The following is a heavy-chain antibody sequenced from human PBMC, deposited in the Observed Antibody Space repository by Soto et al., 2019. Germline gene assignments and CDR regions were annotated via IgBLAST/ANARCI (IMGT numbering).Heavy chain of an antibody. Sequence: QLTLKESGPTLVKATQTLTLTCTFSGFSLSTSGVGVGWIRQPPGKALEWLALIYWDDDKRYSPSLKSRLTITKDTPKTQVVLTMTNMDPVDTATYYCAHRSYTWNYVVGAGWFDPWGQGTLVTVSS. V-gene: IGHV2-5*02. J-gene: IGHJ5*02. CDR3: AHRSYTWNYVVGAGWFDP. CDR1: GFSLSTSGVG. D-gene: IGHD1-7*01. CDR2: IYWDDDK.